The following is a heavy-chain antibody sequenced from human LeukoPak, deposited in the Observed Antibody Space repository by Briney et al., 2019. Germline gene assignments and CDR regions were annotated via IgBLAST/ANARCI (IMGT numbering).Heavy chain of an antibody. CDR2: INPDGNKK. Sequence: TGGSLRLSCAVSGLTFSSSWMDWVRQAPGKGLEWVASINPDGNKKYSADSVKGRFTISRDNAENSLYLQMNSLSAEDTAVYSCARVGCSNVACLPDRRDFDHWGQGTLVTVSS. J-gene: IGHJ4*02. CDR3: ARVGCSNVACLPDRRDFDH. D-gene: IGHD2-8*01. V-gene: IGHV3-7*03. CDR1: GLTFSSSW.